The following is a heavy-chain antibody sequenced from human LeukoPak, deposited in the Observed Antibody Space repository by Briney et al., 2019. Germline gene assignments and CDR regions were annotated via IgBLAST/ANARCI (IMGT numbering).Heavy chain of an antibody. CDR1: GFTFDDYA. CDR3: AKDFCRLGEFDAFDN. Sequence: GGSLRLSCAASGFTFDDYAIHWVRQAPGKGLEWVSGISWNSGRIGYADSVKGRFTISRDNAKNSLYLQMNSLRVEDTALYYCAKDFCRLGEFDAFDNWGQGTMVTVSS. CDR2: ISWNSGRI. V-gene: IGHV3-9*01. J-gene: IGHJ3*02. D-gene: IGHD3-16*01.